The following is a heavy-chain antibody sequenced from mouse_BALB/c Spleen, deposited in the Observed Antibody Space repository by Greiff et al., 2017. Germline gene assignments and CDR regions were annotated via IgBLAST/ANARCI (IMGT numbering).Heavy chain of an antibody. J-gene: IGHJ2*01. CDR1: GYTFTSYW. Sequence: QVQLQQPGAELVRPGASVKLSCKASGYTFTSYWINWVKQRPGQGLEWIGNIYPSDSYTNYNQKFKDKATLTVDKSSSTAYMQLSSPTSEDSAVYYCTRDYGYDYWGQGTTLTVSS. V-gene: IGHV1-69*02. CDR2: IYPSDSYT. CDR3: TRDYGYDY. D-gene: IGHD2-2*01.